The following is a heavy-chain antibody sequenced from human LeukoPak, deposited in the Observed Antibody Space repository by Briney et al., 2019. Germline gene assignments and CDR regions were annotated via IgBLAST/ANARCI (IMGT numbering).Heavy chain of an antibody. Sequence: PSGTLSLTCTVSNGPITSTKWWSWVRQPPGKGLEWIGEISDTGSTNYNPSFNSRVTMSVDKSKNQFSLNLKSVTAADTALYYCASSSLVVVVTYGFDIWGRGTAVTVSS. CDR3: ASSSLVVVVTYGFDI. V-gene: IGHV4-4*02. J-gene: IGHJ3*02. CDR1: NGPITSTKW. D-gene: IGHD2-21*01. CDR2: ISDTGST.